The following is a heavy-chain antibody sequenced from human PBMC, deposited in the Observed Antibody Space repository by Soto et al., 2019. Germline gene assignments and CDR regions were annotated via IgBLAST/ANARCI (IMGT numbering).Heavy chain of an antibody. CDR1: GFTFSSYA. CDR2: ISGSGGST. J-gene: IGHJ4*02. V-gene: IGHV3-23*01. CDR3: AKAFRSTLYYFDY. Sequence: EVQLLESGGGLVQPGGSLRLSCAASGFTFSSYAMSWVRQAPGKGLEWVSAISGSGGSTYYADSVKGRFTISRDNSKNTLYLQMNSRRAEDTAVYYCAKAFRSTLYYFDYWGQGTLVTVSS.